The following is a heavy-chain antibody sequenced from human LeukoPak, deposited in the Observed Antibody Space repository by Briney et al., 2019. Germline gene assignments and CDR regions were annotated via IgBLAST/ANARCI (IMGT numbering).Heavy chain of an antibody. J-gene: IGHJ6*04. Sequence: GGSLRLSCAASGFTFSNAWMSWVRQAPGKGLEWVGRIKSKTDGGITDYAAPVKGRFTISRDDSKNTLYLQMNSLKTEDTAVYYCTTLGYYYYYGMDVWGKGTTVTVSS. CDR1: GFTFSNAW. CDR3: TTLGYYYYYGMDV. D-gene: IGHD3-16*01. CDR2: IKSKTDGGIT. V-gene: IGHV3-15*01.